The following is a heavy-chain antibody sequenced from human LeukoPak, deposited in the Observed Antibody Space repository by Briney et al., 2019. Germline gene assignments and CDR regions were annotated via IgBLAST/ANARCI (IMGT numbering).Heavy chain of an antibody. CDR1: GYAFTTYD. J-gene: IGHJ4*02. Sequence: ASVKVSCKASGYAFTTYDINWVRQAPGQGLEWMGWISAYNGNTNYAQKLQGRVTMTTDTSTSTAYMELRSLRSDDTAVYYCARLVDSSGWYPLFWGQGTLVTVSS. V-gene: IGHV1-18*01. D-gene: IGHD6-19*01. CDR2: ISAYNGNT. CDR3: ARLVDSSGWYPLF.